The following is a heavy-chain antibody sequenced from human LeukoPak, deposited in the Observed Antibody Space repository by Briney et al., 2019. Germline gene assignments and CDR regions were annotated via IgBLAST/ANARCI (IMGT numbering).Heavy chain of an antibody. CDR2: TYYRSKWYN. V-gene: IGHV6-1*01. CDR3: ARAMEEQWLGPFDY. CDR1: GDSVSSNSAA. J-gene: IGHJ4*02. Sequence: SQTLSLTCAISGDSVSSNSAAWNWIRQSPSRGLEWLGRTYYRSKWYNDYAVSVKSRITINPDTSKNQFSPQLNSVTPEDTAVYYCARAMEEQWLGPFDYWGQGTLVTVSS. D-gene: IGHD6-19*01.